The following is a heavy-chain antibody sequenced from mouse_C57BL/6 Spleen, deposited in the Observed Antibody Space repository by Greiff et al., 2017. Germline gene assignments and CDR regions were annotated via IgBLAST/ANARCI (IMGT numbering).Heavy chain of an antibody. D-gene: IGHD1-1*01. Sequence: QVQLKESGPELVKPGASVKISCKASGYAFSSSWMNWVKQRPGKGLEWIGRIYPGDGDTNYNGKFKGKATLTADKSSSTAYMQLSSLTSEDSAVYFCARDYYGGGFAYWGQGTLVTVSA. CDR3: ARDYYGGGFAY. J-gene: IGHJ3*01. CDR2: IYPGDGDT. V-gene: IGHV1-82*01. CDR1: GYAFSSSW.